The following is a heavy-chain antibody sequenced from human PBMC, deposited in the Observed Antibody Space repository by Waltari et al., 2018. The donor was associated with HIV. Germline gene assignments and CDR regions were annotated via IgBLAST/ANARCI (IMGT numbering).Heavy chain of an antibody. Sequence: QVQLVQSGAEVKKPVSSVKISCKASGGTFTSYAIRWVRHAPSNALEWMGGIIPIFGTANYAQKFQGRVTITADESTSTAYMELSSLRSEDTAVYYCAREASSSWYGGSYYYGMDVWGQGTTVTVSS. D-gene: IGHD6-13*01. V-gene: IGHV1-69*01. CDR1: GGTFTSYA. CDR2: IIPIFGTA. J-gene: IGHJ6*02. CDR3: AREASSSWYGGSYYYGMDV.